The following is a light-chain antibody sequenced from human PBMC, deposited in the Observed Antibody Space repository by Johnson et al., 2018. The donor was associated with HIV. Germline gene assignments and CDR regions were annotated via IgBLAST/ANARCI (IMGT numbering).Light chain of an antibody. Sequence: QSVLTQPPSVSAAPGQKVTISCSGSSSNIGNNYVSWYQQVPGTAPKLLIYDNDERPSGIPDRFSGSKYGTSATLGITGLQTGDEADYYCGTWDSSLSAYVFGTGTKVTVL. CDR2: DND. CDR3: GTWDSSLSAYV. V-gene: IGLV1-51*01. J-gene: IGLJ1*01. CDR1: SSNIGNNY.